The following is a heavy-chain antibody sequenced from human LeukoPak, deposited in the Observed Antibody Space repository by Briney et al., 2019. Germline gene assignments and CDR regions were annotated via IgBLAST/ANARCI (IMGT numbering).Heavy chain of an antibody. CDR3: ARHGYCSGGSCPPFGMDV. V-gene: IGHV4-59*08. CDR2: IYYSGST. CDR1: GGSISRYY. Sequence: SETLSLTCTVSGGSISRYYWSWIRQPPGKGLEWIGYIYYSGSTNYNPSLKSQVTISVDTSKNQFSLKLSSVTAADTAVYYCARHGYCSGGSCPPFGMDVWGQGTTVTVSS. J-gene: IGHJ6*02. D-gene: IGHD2-15*01.